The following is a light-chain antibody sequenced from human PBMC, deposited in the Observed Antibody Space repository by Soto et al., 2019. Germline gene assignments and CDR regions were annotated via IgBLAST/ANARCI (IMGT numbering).Light chain of an antibody. V-gene: IGLV7-43*01. J-gene: IGLJ3*02. Sequence: QAVVTQESSLTVSPGETVTLTCASSTGEVTGAYFAGWFQQKPGQAPRALIYSTTNRHSGTPARFSGSLLGGKAALTLSDVQPEDEAVYYCLLYYGYPLGLFGGGTNLTVL. CDR3: LLYYGYPLGL. CDR1: TGEVTGAYF. CDR2: STT.